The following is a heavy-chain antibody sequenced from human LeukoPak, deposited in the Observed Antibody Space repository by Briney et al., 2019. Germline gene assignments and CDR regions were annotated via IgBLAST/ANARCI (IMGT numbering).Heavy chain of an antibody. CDR2: MYYSGST. CDR3: GRTEESGYSYRYFGYYYYMDV. V-gene: IGHV4-39*07. J-gene: IGHJ6*03. D-gene: IGHD5-18*01. CDR1: GGSISSSSYY. Sequence: PSETLSLTCTVSGGSISSSSYYWGWIRQPPGKGLEWIGSMYYSGSTYYNPSLKSRVTISVDTSKNQFSLKLSSVTAADTAVYYCGRTEESGYSYRYFGYYYYMDVWGKGTTVTVSS.